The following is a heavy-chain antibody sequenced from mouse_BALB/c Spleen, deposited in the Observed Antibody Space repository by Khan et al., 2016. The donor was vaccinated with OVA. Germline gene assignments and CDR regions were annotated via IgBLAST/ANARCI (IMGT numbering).Heavy chain of an antibody. Sequence: QVQLQQSGAELVKPGASVKLSCKVSGYTFTSYYMYWWKQRPGQGLEWIGEINPSNGGTNFNEKLKSKATLTVDKSYSTAYMQLSSLTSEDSAVYYYTRGWTTRATHAFAYWGQGTLVTVSA. V-gene: IGHV1S81*02. CDR3: TRGWTTRATHAFAY. CDR2: INPSNGGT. J-gene: IGHJ3*01. D-gene: IGHD3-2*01. CDR1: GYTFTSYY.